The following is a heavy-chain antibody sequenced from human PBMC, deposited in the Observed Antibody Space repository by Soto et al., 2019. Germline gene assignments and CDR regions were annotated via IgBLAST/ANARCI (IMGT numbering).Heavy chain of an antibody. V-gene: IGHV4-59*08. Sequence: QVQLQESGPGLVKPSETLSLTCSVSGGSIGSYYWSWIRQPPGKGLEWIGYIYYSGSTHYNPSLKSRVTIPVDTSKNQFSLKLSSVTAADTAVYYCARGGWRQIDYWGQGTLVTVSS. CDR3: ARGGWRQIDY. D-gene: IGHD3-3*01. CDR1: GGSIGSYY. J-gene: IGHJ4*02. CDR2: IYYSGST.